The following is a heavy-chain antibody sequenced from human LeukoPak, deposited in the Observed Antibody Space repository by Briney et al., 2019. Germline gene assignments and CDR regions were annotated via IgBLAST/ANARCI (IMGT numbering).Heavy chain of an antibody. CDR2: MNPNSGNT. V-gene: IGHV1-8*01. D-gene: IGHD3-9*01. Sequence: ASVKVSCKASGYTFTSYDINWVRQATGQGLEWMGWMNPNSGNTGYAQKFQGRVTMTRNTSIGTAYMELSSLRSEDTAVYYCARGRYYDILTGWTDYYYGMDVWGQGTTVTVSS. CDR3: ARGRYYDILTGWTDYYYGMDV. CDR1: GYTFTSYD. J-gene: IGHJ6*02.